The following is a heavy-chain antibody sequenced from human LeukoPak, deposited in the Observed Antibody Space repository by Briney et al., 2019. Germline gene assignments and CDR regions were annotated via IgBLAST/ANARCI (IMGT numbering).Heavy chain of an antibody. D-gene: IGHD1-26*01. J-gene: IGHJ4*02. V-gene: IGHV3-11*01. CDR1: GFTFSDYY. Sequence: KPGGSLRLSCAASGFTFSDYYMSWIRQAPGKGLEWVSYISSSGTTIFYADSVKGRFTISKDNAKNSLYPQMNSLRAGDTAVFYCARDLGGSFGSYDYWGQGTLVTVSS. CDR3: ARDLGGSFGSYDY. CDR2: ISSSGTTI.